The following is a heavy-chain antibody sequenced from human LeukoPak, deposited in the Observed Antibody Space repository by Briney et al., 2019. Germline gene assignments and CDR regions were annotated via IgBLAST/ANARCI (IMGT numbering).Heavy chain of an antibody. J-gene: IGHJ4*02. D-gene: IGHD1-26*01. Sequence: GGSLRLSCAASGFTFSSYNMYWVRQAPGKGLEWVSSISSSSNYIYYADSMKGRFTISRDNAKNSLYLQMTSLKTEDTAVYYCTRSFVGAPTMLDYWGQGTLVTVSS. V-gene: IGHV3-21*04. CDR1: GFTFSSYN. CDR2: ISSSSNYI. CDR3: TRSFVGAPTMLDY.